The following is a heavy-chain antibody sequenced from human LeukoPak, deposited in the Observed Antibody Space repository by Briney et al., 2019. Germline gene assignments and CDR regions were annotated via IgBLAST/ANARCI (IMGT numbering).Heavy chain of an antibody. CDR3: AREKGYYDSSGYNEYYFDY. V-gene: IGHV4-59*01. Sequence: SETLSLTCAVSRGSISSYYWSWIRQPPGKGLEWIGYIYYSGSTNYNPSLKSRVTISVDTSKNQFSLKLSSVTAADTAVYYCAREKGYYDSSGYNEYYFDYWGQGTLVTVSS. J-gene: IGHJ4*02. CDR2: IYYSGST. CDR1: RGSISSYY. D-gene: IGHD3-22*01.